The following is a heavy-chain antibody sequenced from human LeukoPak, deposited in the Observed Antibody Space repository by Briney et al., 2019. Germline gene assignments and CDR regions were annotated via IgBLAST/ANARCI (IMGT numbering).Heavy chain of an antibody. D-gene: IGHD4-23*01. CDR2: IYHRGST. CDR3: AGRKGGTSNSDY. V-gene: IGHV4-38-2*02. CDR1: GFSISSNYY. Sequence: SETLSLTCTVSGFSISSNYYWGWIRQPPGKALEWIGNIYHRGSTYYNPSLEGRVTISIDTSKNQFSLKLSSVTAADTAVYYCAGRKGGTSNSDYWGQGTLVTVSS. J-gene: IGHJ4*02.